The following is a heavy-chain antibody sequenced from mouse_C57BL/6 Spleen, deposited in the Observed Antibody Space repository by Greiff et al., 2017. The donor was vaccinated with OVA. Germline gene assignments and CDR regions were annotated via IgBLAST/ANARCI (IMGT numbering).Heavy chain of an antibody. CDR1: GFTFNTYA. D-gene: IGHD2-1*01. CDR3: VRPHYGKNAAWFAY. Sequence: EVKLMESGGGLVQPKGSLKLSCAASGFTFNTYAMHWVRQAPGKGLEWVARIRRKSSNYATYYADSVKDRFTISRDDSQSMHYLQMTNLKTEDTAMYDYVRPHYGKNAAWFAYWGQGTLVTVSA. V-gene: IGHV10-3*01. J-gene: IGHJ3*01. CDR2: IRRKSSNYAT.